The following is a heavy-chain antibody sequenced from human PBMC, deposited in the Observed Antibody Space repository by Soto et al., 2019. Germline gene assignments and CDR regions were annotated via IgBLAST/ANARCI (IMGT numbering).Heavy chain of an antibody. CDR2: IIPILGIA. CDR1: GGTFSSYT. CDR3: ARENYYGSGSYFFAY. D-gene: IGHD3-10*01. Sequence: QVQLVQSGAEVKKPGSSVKVSCKASGGTFSSYTISWVRQAPGQGLEWMGRIIPILGIANYAQKFQGRVTITSDKSTSTAYMELSSLRSEDTAVYYCARENYYGSGSYFFAYWGQGTLVTVSS. J-gene: IGHJ4*02. V-gene: IGHV1-69*08.